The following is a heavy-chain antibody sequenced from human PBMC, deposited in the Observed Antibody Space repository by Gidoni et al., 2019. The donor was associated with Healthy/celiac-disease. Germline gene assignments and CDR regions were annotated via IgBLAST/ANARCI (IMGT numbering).Heavy chain of an antibody. J-gene: IGHJ5*02. Sequence: EVQLVESGGGLVQPGRSLRLSCAASGFTFDDYAMHWVRQAPGKGLEWVSGISWNSGSIGYADSVKGRFTISRDNAKNSLYLQMNSLRAEDTALYYCAKDTTGGGFDPWGQGTLVTVSS. CDR2: ISWNSGSI. V-gene: IGHV3-9*01. CDR3: AKDTTGGGFDP. D-gene: IGHD2-8*02. CDR1: GFTFDDYA.